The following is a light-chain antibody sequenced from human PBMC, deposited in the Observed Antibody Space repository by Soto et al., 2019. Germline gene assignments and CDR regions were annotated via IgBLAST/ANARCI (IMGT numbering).Light chain of an antibody. J-gene: IGKJ1*01. CDR1: QSVSSSY. V-gene: IGKV3-20*01. Sequence: EIVLTQSPGTLSLSPRERATLSCRARQSVSSSYLAWYQQKHGQAPRLLIYGASNRATGIPGRFSGSGSGTDFTLTISRLETEDFAIYFCQKYVRAPQKFGQGTRVHIK. CDR2: GAS. CDR3: QKYVRAPQK.